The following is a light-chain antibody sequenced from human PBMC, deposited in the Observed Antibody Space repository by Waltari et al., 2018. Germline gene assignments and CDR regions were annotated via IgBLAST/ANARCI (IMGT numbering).Light chain of an antibody. CDR3: QQYYSYPHT. V-gene: IGKV1-8*01. CDR1: QGISSY. J-gene: IGKJ2*01. CDR2: AAS. Sequence: AIRMTQSPSSLPASTGDRVPITCRASQGISSYLAWYQQKPGKAPKLLIYAASTLQSGVPSRFSGSGSGTDFTLTISCLQSEDFATYYCQQYYSYPHTFGQGTKLEIK.